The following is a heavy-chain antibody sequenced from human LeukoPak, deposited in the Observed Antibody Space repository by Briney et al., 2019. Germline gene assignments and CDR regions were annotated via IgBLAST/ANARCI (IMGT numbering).Heavy chain of an antibody. CDR3: ASRQWELRRFDAFDV. J-gene: IGHJ3*01. CDR1: GYSFTSYW. D-gene: IGHD1-26*01. CDR2: IYPGDSDT. V-gene: IGHV5-51*01. Sequence: GESLKISCKGSGYSFTSYWIGWVRQMPGKGLEWMGNIYPGDSDTRYSPSFQGQVTISADKSISTAYLQWSSLKASDTAMYYCASRQWELRRFDAFDVWGQGTMVTVSS.